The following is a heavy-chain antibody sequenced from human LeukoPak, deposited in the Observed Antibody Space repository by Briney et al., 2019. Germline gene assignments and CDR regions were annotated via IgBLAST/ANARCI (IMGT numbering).Heavy chain of an antibody. V-gene: IGHV3-23*01. CDR1: GFTFSNYW. D-gene: IGHD2-2*01. J-gene: IGHJ4*02. CDR2: ISGSGGST. CDR3: AKDRADCSNTSCYAFFDY. Sequence: PGGSLRLSCAASGFTFSNYWMSWVRQAPGKGLEWVSGISGSGGSTFYADSVKGRFTISRDNSKTTLYLQMNSLRAEDTAVYYCAKDRADCSNTSCYAFFDYWGQGTLVTVSP.